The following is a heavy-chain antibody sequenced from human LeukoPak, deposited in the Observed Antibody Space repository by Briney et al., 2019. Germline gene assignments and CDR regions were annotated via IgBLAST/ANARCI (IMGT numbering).Heavy chain of an antibody. J-gene: IGHJ2*01. CDR3: ARPKYGDAAYFAL. V-gene: IGHV4-38-2*01. CDR2: IYHSGNT. Sequence: SETLFLTCAVSGYSISSGYYWGWIRQPPGKGLEWIGSIYHSGNTYYNPSLKSRVTISVDTSKNQFFLKVTSVTAADTAVYYCARPKYGDAAYFALWGRGALVTVSS. CDR1: GYSISSGYY. D-gene: IGHD4-17*01.